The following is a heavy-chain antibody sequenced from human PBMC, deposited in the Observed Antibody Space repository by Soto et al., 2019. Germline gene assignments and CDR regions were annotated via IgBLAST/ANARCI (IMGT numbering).Heavy chain of an antibody. CDR3: ARGRSSSTPNWFDP. V-gene: IGHV3-48*02. J-gene: IGHJ5*02. CDR2: ISYTTTTI. CDR1: GFTFSSYG. Sequence: EVQLVESGGGLVQPGGSLRLSCAASGFTFSSYGMNWVRQAPGKGLEWVSYISYTTTTIYYADSVRGRFTISRDNAKNSLSLQMNDLRDEDTAVYYCARGRSSSTPNWFDPWGQGTLVTVSS. D-gene: IGHD6-6*01.